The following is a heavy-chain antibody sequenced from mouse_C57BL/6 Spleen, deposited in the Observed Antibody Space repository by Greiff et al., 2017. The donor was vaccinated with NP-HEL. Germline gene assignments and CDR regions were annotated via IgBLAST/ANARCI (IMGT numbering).Heavy chain of an antibody. CDR3: ARLDYGSSFYWYFDV. D-gene: IGHD1-1*01. Sequence: EVHLVESGGDLVKPGGSLKLSCAASGFTFSSYGMSWVRQTPDKRLEWVATISSGGSYTYYPDSVKGRFTISRDNAKNTLYLQMSSLKSEDTAMYYCARLDYGSSFYWYFDVWGTGTTVTVSS. CDR2: ISSGGSYT. V-gene: IGHV5-6*01. CDR1: GFTFSSYG. J-gene: IGHJ1*03.